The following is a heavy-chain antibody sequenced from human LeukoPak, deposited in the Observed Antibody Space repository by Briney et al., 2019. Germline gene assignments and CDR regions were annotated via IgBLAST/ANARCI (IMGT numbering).Heavy chain of an antibody. D-gene: IGHD2-2*01. J-gene: IGHJ6*02. V-gene: IGHV1-18*01. CDR1: GYTFTSYG. Sequence: GASVKVSCKASGYTFTSYGISWVRQAPGQGLEWMGWISAYNGNTNYAQKLQGRVTMTTDTSTSTAYVELRSLRSDDTAVYYCAREYCSSTSCYAGYYYYGMDVWGQGTTVTVSS. CDR2: ISAYNGNT. CDR3: AREYCSSTSCYAGYYYYGMDV.